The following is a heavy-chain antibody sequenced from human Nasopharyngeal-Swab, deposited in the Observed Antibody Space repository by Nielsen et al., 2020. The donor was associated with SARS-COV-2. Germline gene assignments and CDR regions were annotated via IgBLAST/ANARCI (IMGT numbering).Heavy chain of an antibody. J-gene: IGHJ6*02. CDR2: FDPEDGET. V-gene: IGHV1-24*01. Sequence: ASVKVSSKVSGYTLTELSMHWVRQAPGKGLEWMGGFDPEDGETIYAQKFQGRVTMTEDTSTDTAYMELSSLRSEDTAVYYCATVYCTNGVCSGRPYYYYGMDVWGQGTTVTVSS. D-gene: IGHD2-8*01. CDR1: GYTLTELS. CDR3: ATVYCTNGVCSGRPYYYYGMDV.